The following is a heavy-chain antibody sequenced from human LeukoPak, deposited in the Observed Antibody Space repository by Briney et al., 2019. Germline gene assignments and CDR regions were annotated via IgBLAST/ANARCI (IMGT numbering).Heavy chain of an antibody. CDR3: ARGGAYYYDSSATQNWFDP. CDR1: GFTVSSSY. V-gene: IGHV3-53*01. D-gene: IGHD3-22*01. CDR2: IYSGGST. J-gene: IGHJ5*02. Sequence: PGGSLRLSCAASGFTVSSSYMNWVRQAPGKGLDWVSIIYSGGSTYYADSVKGRFLISRDDSKNTVHLQMNSLRAEDTAVYYCARGGAYYYDSSATQNWFDPWGQGTLVTVSS.